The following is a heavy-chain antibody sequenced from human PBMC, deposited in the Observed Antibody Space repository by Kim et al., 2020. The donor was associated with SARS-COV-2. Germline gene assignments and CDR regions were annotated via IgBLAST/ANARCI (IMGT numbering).Heavy chain of an antibody. Sequence: SVKVSCKASGGTFSSYAISWVQQAPGQGLEWMGGIIPIFGTANYAQKFQGRVTITADKSTSTAYMELSSLRSEDTAVYYCARGVLRFLEWSPYYFDYWGQGTLVTVSS. D-gene: IGHD3-3*01. CDR1: GGTFSSYA. CDR3: ARGVLRFLEWSPYYFDY. CDR2: IIPIFGTA. V-gene: IGHV1-69*06. J-gene: IGHJ4*02.